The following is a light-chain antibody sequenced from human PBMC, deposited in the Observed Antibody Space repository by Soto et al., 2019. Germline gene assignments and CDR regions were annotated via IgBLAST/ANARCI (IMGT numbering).Light chain of an antibody. Sequence: EIVMTQSPATLSVSPGESATLSCRASQSISSELAWYQQKPGQPPRLLIYGASTRATGVPARFTGSGSGSDFTLTLSGLQSEDFAVYYCQQGHNWPLAFGPGTRLEI. J-gene: IGKJ2*01. CDR3: QQGHNWPLA. CDR1: QSISSE. V-gene: IGKV3-15*01. CDR2: GAS.